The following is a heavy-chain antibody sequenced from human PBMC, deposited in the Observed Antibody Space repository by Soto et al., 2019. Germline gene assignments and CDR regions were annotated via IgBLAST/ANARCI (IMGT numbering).Heavy chain of an antibody. CDR3: ATVAATRYYYMDV. V-gene: IGHV1-3*01. J-gene: IGHJ6*03. Sequence: ASVKVSCKASGYTFTSYAMHWVRKTPGQRLEWMGWINAGNGNAKYSQKFQGRVTITRDTSASTAYMELSSLRSEDTAVYYCATVAATRYYYMDVWGKGTTVTVSS. D-gene: IGHD2-15*01. CDR1: GYTFTSYA. CDR2: INAGNGNA.